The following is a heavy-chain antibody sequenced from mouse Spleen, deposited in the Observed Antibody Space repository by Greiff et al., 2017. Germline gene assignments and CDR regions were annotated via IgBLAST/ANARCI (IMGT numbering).Heavy chain of an antibody. V-gene: IGHV1-9*01. Sequence: VQLQQSGAELMKPGASVKLSCKATGYTFTGYWIEWVKQRPGHGLEWIGEILPGSGSTNYNEKFKGKATFTADTSSNTAYMQLSSLTTEDSAIYYCAGGGYYRYDDGAWFAYWGQGTLVTVSA. CDR2: ILPGSGST. CDR3: AGGGYYRYDDGAWFAY. J-gene: IGHJ3*01. CDR1: GYTFTGYW. D-gene: IGHD2-14*01.